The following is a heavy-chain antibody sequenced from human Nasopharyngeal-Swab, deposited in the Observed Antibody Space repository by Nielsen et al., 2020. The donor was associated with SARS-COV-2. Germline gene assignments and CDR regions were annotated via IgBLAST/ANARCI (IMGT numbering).Heavy chain of an antibody. J-gene: IGHJ6*02. V-gene: IGHV3-23*01. D-gene: IGHD3-3*01. CDR3: ARDRFKKQGGMNV. Sequence: VRQAPGKGPEWVSGISGSGGSTNYADSVQGRFTISRDNSMNTLYLQMNSLRAEDTAVYYCARDRFKKQGGMNVWGQGTTVTVSS. CDR2: ISGSGGST.